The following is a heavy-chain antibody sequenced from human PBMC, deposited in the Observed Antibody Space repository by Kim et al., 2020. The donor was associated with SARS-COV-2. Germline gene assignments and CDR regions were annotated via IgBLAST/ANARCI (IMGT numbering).Heavy chain of an antibody. CDR3: ARGGDSSSWYPSNWFDP. V-gene: IGHV4-34*01. J-gene: IGHJ5*02. Sequence: SETLSLTCAVYGGSFSGYYWSWIRQPPGKGLEWIGEINHSGSTNYNPSLKSRVTISVDTSKNQFSLKQSSVTAADTAVYYCARGGDSSSWYPSNWFDPWGQGTLVTVSS. D-gene: IGHD6-13*01. CDR1: GGSFSGYY. CDR2: INHSGST.